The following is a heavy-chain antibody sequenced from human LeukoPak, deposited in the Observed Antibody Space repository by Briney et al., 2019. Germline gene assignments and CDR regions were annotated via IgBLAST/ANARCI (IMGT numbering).Heavy chain of an antibody. CDR2: FYTSGST. Sequence: SETLSLICTVSGDSISSYYWSWIRQPAGKGLEWIGGFYTSGSTNYNPSLKNRVAMSVDTSKNQFSLKLSSVTAADTAVYYCASTTYYYDSSGYYFLDYWGQGTLVTVSS. D-gene: IGHD3-22*01. CDR1: GDSISSYY. V-gene: IGHV4-4*07. CDR3: ASTTYYYDSSGYYFLDY. J-gene: IGHJ4*02.